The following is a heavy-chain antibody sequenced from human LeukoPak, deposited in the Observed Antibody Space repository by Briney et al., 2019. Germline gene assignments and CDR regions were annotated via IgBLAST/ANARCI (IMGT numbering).Heavy chain of an antibody. V-gene: IGHV4-39*01. CDR2: IYYSGST. D-gene: IGHD6-19*01. CDR3: ARRSVAGIPRSPPLDY. J-gene: IGHJ4*02. Sequence: PSETLSLTCTVSGGSISSSSYYWGWIRQPPGKGLEWIGSIYYSGSTYYNPSLKSRVTISVDTSKNQFSLKLSSVTAADTAVYYCARRSVAGIPRSPPLDYWGQGTLVTVSS. CDR1: GGSISSSSYY.